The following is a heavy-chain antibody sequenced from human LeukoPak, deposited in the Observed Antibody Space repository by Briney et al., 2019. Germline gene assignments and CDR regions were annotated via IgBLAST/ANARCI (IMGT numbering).Heavy chain of an antibody. V-gene: IGHV3-7*01. CDR3: ARQETSSYNGAFDI. Sequence: GGSLRLSCAASGLTFSSYWMSWVRQAPGKGLEWVANIKKDGSERYYVDSVKGRFTISRDNAKNSLYLQMNSLRADDTAVYHCARQETSSYNGAFDIWGQGTMVTVSS. D-gene: IGHD1-26*01. CDR2: IKKDGSER. J-gene: IGHJ3*02. CDR1: GLTFSSYW.